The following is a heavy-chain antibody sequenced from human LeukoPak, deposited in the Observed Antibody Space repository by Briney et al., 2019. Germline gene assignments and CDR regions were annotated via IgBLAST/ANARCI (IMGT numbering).Heavy chain of an antibody. Sequence: GGSLTLSCAASGFTFSSHSMKWVRQAPGKGLEWVSYISSSCSNIYYAGSVKGRYTISRVNANNVLYLQLNSLRAEDSAVHYCARKSLQGWNSDYWGEGIVVTVSS. V-gene: IGHV3-48*01. J-gene: IGHJ4*02. D-gene: IGHD1-7*01. CDR3: ARKSLQGWNSDY. CDR1: GFTFSSHS. CDR2: ISSSCSNI.